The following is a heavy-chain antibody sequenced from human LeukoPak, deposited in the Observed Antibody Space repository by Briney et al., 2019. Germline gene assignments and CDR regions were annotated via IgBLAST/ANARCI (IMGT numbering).Heavy chain of an antibody. CDR3: AREVGATDDY. CDR1: GFIFSNFN. Sequence: GGSLRLSCAASGFIFSNFNMKWVRQAPGKGLEWVSSISSSSSYIYYADSVKGRFTISRDNAKNSLYLQMNSLRAEDTAVYYCAREVGATDDYWGQGTLVTVSS. V-gene: IGHV3-21*01. J-gene: IGHJ4*02. D-gene: IGHD1-26*01. CDR2: ISSSSSYI.